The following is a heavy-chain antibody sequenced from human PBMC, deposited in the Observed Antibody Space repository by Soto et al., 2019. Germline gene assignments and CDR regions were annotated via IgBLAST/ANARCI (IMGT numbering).Heavy chain of an antibody. CDR1: GGTFSTYA. CDR3: ARVLRQQLVTGYCYGMDV. Sequence: QVQLVQSGAEVKKPGSSVKVSCTASGGTFSTYAISWVRQAPGQGLEWMGGIIPMFATAHYAQNFQARVTMTADEATSTAYMELSSLRSEDTAVYYCARVLRQQLVTGYCYGMDVWGQGTTVTVSS. J-gene: IGHJ6*02. D-gene: IGHD6-13*01. CDR2: IIPMFATA. V-gene: IGHV1-69*12.